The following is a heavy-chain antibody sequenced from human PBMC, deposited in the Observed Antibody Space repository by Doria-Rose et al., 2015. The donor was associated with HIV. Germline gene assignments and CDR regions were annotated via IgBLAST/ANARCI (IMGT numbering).Heavy chain of an antibody. CDR1: GVSLSSPGMG. CDR2: IFSDDER. V-gene: IGHV2-26*01. CDR3: ARIKSSRWYHKYYFDF. J-gene: IGHJ4*02. Sequence: SGPVLVKPTETLTLTCTVSGVSLSSPGMGVSWIRQPPRKALEWLSHIFSDDERSYPTSLKRRLTISRGTSKSQVVLTMTDMDPVDTATYYCARIKSSRWYHKYYFDFWGQGTLVIVSA. D-gene: IGHD6-13*01.